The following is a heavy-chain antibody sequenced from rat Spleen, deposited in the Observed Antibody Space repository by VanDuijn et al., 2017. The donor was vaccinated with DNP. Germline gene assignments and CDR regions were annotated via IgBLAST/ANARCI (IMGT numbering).Heavy chain of an antibody. J-gene: IGHJ2*01. CDR2: INTDGGST. Sequence: EVQLVESEGGLVQPGRSLKLSCVASGFTFRSYWMFWIRQAPGKGLEWVASINTDGGSTYYPDSVKGRFTISRDNAKSTLYLQMNSLRSEDMATYYCVRWNSGHFDYWGQGVMVTVSS. D-gene: IGHD4-3*01. CDR1: GFTFRSYW. CDR3: VRWNSGHFDY. V-gene: IGHV5-58*01.